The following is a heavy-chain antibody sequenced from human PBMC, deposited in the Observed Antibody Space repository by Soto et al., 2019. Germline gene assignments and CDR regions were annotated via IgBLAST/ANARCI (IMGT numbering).Heavy chain of an antibody. CDR2: INPSGGST. J-gene: IGHJ5*02. D-gene: IGHD2-8*01. Sequence: GASVKISGKASGYTFTSYYMHWVRQAPGQGLEWMGIINPSGGSTSYAQKFQGRVTMTRDTSTSTVYMELSSLRSEDTAVYYCARGCIVLMVYKDNWFDPWGQGTLVTVSS. CDR1: GYTFTSYY. CDR3: ARGCIVLMVYKDNWFDP. V-gene: IGHV1-46*03.